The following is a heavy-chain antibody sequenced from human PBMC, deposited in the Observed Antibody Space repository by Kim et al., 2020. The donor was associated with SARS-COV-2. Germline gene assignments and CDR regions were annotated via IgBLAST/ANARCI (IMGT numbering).Heavy chain of an antibody. Sequence: SETLSLTCTVSGGSISSGSYYWSWIRQPAGKGLEWIGRIYTSGSTNYNPSLKSRVTISVDTSKNQFSLKLSSVTAADTAVYYCARWGIFDSSALVWAYAFDIWGQGTMVTVSS. CDR2: IYTSGST. V-gene: IGHV4-61*02. J-gene: IGHJ3*02. D-gene: IGHD3-22*01. CDR1: GGSISSGSYY. CDR3: ARWGIFDSSALVWAYAFDI.